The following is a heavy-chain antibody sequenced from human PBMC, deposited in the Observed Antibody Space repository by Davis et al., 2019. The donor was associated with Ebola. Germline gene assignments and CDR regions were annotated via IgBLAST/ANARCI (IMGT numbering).Heavy chain of an antibody. CDR3: ARRIYNDYVRYFDY. Sequence: GESLKISCAASGFTFSSYEMNWVRQAPGKGLEWVSYISSSGSTIYYADSVKGRFTISRDNAKNSLYLQMNSLRAEDTAFYYCARRIYNDYVRYFDYWGQGTLVTVSS. CDR2: ISSSGSTI. CDR1: GFTFSSYE. J-gene: IGHJ4*02. D-gene: IGHD4-17*01. V-gene: IGHV3-48*03.